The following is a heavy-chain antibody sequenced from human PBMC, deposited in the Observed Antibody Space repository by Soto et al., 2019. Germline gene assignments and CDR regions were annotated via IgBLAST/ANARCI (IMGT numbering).Heavy chain of an antibody. CDR3: ATAFPMGAPFYFDY. J-gene: IGHJ4*02. D-gene: IGHD3-16*01. CDR2: ISYDANNR. V-gene: IGHV3-30*03. CDR1: GFNFRAYG. Sequence: QVQLVESGGNVVQPGGSLRLSCVVSGFNFRAYGMHWVRQAPGRGLEWVAFISYDANNRNYADSVKGRFTISRDNFKSTLFLQMSSLKDEDTALYYCATAFPMGAPFYFDYWGQGTLVTVSS.